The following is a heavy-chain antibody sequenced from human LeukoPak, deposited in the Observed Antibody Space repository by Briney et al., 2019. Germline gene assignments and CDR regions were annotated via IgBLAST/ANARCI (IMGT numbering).Heavy chain of an antibody. CDR1: GGSISSYY. Sequence: PSETLSLTCTVSGGSISSYYWSWIRQPPGKGLEWIGYIYYSGSTNYNPSLKSRVTISVDTSKNQFSLKLSSVTAADTAVYYCARDLAARVWAFDIWGQGTMVTVSS. V-gene: IGHV4-59*01. D-gene: IGHD5-18*01. CDR2: IYYSGST. CDR3: ARDLAARVWAFDI. J-gene: IGHJ3*02.